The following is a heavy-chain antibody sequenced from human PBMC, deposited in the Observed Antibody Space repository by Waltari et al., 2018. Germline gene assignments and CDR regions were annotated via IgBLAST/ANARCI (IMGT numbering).Heavy chain of an antibody. Sequence: QITLKESGPTLVKPTQTLTLTCTFSGFSLSTSGVGVGWIRQPPGKALEWLALIYWNDDKRYSPSLKSRLTITKDTSKNQVVLTMTNMDPVDTATYYCAHTPSIAARPVVYYFDYWGQGTLVTVSS. D-gene: IGHD6-6*01. V-gene: IGHV2-5*01. J-gene: IGHJ4*02. CDR1: GFSLSTSGVG. CDR3: AHTPSIAARPVVYYFDY. CDR2: IYWNDDK.